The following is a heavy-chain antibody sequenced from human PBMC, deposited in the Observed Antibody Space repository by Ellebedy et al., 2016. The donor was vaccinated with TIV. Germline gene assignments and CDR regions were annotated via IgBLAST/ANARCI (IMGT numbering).Heavy chain of an antibody. D-gene: IGHD3-22*01. CDR2: ISGGADIT. CDR1: GFRFASYA. J-gene: IGHJ4*02. Sequence: GGSLRLSXSASGFRFASYAMSWVRQAPGKGLEWISVISGGADITYYADSVKGRFTVSRDNSKNTLYLQMSSLRVDDTAVYYCAKGDTTTVVVTYDYWGQGTLVTVSS. CDR3: AKGDTTTVVVTYDY. V-gene: IGHV3-23*01.